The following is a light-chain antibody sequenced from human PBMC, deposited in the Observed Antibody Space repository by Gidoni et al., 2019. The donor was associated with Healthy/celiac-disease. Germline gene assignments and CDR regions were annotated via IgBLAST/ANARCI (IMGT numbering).Light chain of an antibody. J-gene: IGLJ3*02. CDR2: SNN. CDR1: SSNIGSNT. V-gene: IGLV1-44*01. CDR3: AAWDDSLNGHWV. Sequence: QSVLTQPPSASGTPGQRVTISCSGSSSNIGSNTVNWYQQLPGPAPKLLIYSNNQRPSAVPARFSGSKSGTSASLAISGLQSEDEADYYCAAWDDSLNGHWVFGGGTKLTVL.